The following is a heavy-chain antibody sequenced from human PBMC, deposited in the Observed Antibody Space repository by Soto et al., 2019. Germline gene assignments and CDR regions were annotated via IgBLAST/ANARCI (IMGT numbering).Heavy chain of an antibody. CDR2: IDPSDSYT. J-gene: IGHJ3*02. V-gene: IGHV5-10-1*01. Sequence: GESLKISCKGSGYSFTSYWVSWVRQMPGKGLEWMGRIDPSDSYTNYSPSFQGHVTISADKSISTAYLQWSSLKASDTAMYYCAIPIVVVPAAILRDLDAFDIWGQGTMVPVSS. D-gene: IGHD2-2*02. CDR3: AIPIVVVPAAILRDLDAFDI. CDR1: GYSFTSYW.